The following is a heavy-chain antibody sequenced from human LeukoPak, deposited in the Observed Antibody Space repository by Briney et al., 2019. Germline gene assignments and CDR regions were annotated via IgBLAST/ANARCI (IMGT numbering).Heavy chain of an antibody. CDR3: ARHASYSDYDRFFDF. J-gene: IGHJ4*02. CDR2: LYYSGST. Sequence: SETLSLTCTVSGVSISGYCWSWIRQPPGRGLEWIGLLYYSGSTIYNPSLKSRVTISADTSKNQFSLELSSVTAADTAVYHCARHASYSDYDRFFDFWGQGILVSVSS. CDR1: GVSISGYC. V-gene: IGHV4-59*08. D-gene: IGHD5-12*01.